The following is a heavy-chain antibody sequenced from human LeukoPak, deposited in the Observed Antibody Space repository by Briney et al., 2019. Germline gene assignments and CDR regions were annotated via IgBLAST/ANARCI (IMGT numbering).Heavy chain of an antibody. Sequence: SETLSLTCAVYGGSFSGYYWSWIRQPPGKGLEWIGEINHSGSTNYNPSLKSRVTISVDTSKDQFSLKLSSVTAADTAVYYCARYAYGSGSYYSRYYYYYGMDVWGQGTTVTVSS. D-gene: IGHD3-10*01. V-gene: IGHV4-34*01. J-gene: IGHJ6*02. CDR2: INHSGST. CDR3: ARYAYGSGSYYSRYYYYYGMDV. CDR1: GGSFSGYY.